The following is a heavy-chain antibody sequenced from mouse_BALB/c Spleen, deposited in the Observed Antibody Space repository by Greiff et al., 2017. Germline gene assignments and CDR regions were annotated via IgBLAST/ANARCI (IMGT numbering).Heavy chain of an antibody. V-gene: IGHV1S41*01. J-gene: IGHJ4*01. CDR1: GYTFTSYW. D-gene: IGHD1-1*01. Sequence: DLVKPGASVKLSCKASGYTFTSYWINWIKQRPGPGLEWIGRIEPGSGSTYYNEMFKGKATLTVDTSSSTAYIQRSSLSSEDSAVYFCARYGYAMDYWGQGTSVTVSS. CDR3: ARYGYAMDY. CDR2: IEPGSGST.